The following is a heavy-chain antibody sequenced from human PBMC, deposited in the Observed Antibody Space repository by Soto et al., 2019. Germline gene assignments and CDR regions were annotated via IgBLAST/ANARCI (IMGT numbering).Heavy chain of an antibody. D-gene: IGHD1-26*01. CDR1: GFTFGSFW. V-gene: IGHV3-7*01. Sequence: EVKLVESGGGLVQLGGSRRLSCAASGFTFGSFWMTWVRQAPGKGLEWVANIKHDGSEKYYVESVKGRFTISRDNARNSLYLEMKSLTYEDTAVYPCVRDRSGSYLEGFDYWGQGALVTVSS. CDR2: IKHDGSEK. J-gene: IGHJ4*02. CDR3: VRDRSGSYLEGFDY.